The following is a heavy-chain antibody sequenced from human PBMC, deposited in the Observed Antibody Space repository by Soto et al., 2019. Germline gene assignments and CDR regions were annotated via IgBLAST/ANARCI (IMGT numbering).Heavy chain of an antibody. CDR1: GGSISSSSYY. J-gene: IGHJ2*01. V-gene: IGHV4-39*01. D-gene: IGHD4-17*01. CDR3: ARHAISTDLGYFDL. Sequence: QLQLQESGPGLVKPSETLSLTCTVSGGSISSSSYYWGWIRQPPGKGLEWIGSIYYSGSTYYNPSLKSRVTISVDTSKNQFSLKLSSVTAADTAVYYCARHAISTDLGYFDLWGRGTLVTVSS. CDR2: IYYSGST.